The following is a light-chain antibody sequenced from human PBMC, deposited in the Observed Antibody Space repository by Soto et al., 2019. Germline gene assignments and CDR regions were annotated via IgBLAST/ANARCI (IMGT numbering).Light chain of an antibody. Sequence: DIQMTQSPSSLSASVGDRVTITCRASQSISSYLNWYQQKPGKAPKLLIYAASSLQSGVPSRFSGSGSGTDFTLPISSLQPEDFETYYCQQSYSTPTFGQGTKVEIK. CDR3: QQSYSTPT. J-gene: IGKJ1*01. CDR2: AAS. CDR1: QSISSY. V-gene: IGKV1-39*01.